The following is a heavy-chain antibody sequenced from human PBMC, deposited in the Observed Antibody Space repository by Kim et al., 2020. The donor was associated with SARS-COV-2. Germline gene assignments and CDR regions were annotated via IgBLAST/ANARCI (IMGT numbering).Heavy chain of an antibody. V-gene: IGHV4-31*03. Sequence: SETLSLTCTVSGGSISSGGYYWSWIRQHPGKGLEWIGYIYYSGSTYYNPSLKSRVIISVDTSKNQFYLKLSSVTAADTAVYYCASARSTMIVVVDAFDIWGQGTMVTVSS. J-gene: IGHJ3*02. D-gene: IGHD3-22*01. CDR1: GGSISSGGYY. CDR2: IYYSGST. CDR3: ASARSTMIVVVDAFDI.